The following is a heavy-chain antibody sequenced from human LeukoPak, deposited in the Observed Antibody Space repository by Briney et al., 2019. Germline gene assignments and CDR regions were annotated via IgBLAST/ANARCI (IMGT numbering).Heavy chain of an antibody. D-gene: IGHD3-10*01. CDR3: ATATITIGLIDY. CDR1: GYTLTELS. J-gene: IGHJ4*02. CDR2: FDPEDGET. Sequence: ASVTVSCKVSGYTLTELSMHWVRQAPGKGLEWMGGFDPEDGETIYAQKFQGRVTMTEDTSTDTAYMELSSLRSEDTAVYYCATATITIGLIDYWGQGTLVTVSS. V-gene: IGHV1-24*01.